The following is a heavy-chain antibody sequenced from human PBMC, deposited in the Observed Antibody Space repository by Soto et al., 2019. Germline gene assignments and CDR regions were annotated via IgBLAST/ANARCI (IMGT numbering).Heavy chain of an antibody. Sequence: VGSLRLSCAASGFTFSSYAMSWVRQAPGKGLEWVSAISGSGGSTYYADSVKGRFTISRDNSKNTLYLQMNSLRAEDTAVYYCAKDLAAACTFNDFVAYVWGQGTTVTVSS. CDR1: GFTFSSYA. V-gene: IGHV3-23*01. D-gene: IGHD6-13*01. CDR2: ISGSGGST. J-gene: IGHJ6*02. CDR3: AKDLAAACTFNDFVAYV.